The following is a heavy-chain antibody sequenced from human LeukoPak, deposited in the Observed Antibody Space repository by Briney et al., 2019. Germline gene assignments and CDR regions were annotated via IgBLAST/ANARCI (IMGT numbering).Heavy chain of an antibody. V-gene: IGHV4-34*01. CDR1: GGSFSGYY. J-gene: IGHJ6*02. CDR2: INHSGST. D-gene: IGHD6-19*01. CDR3: ARVTTTGYSSGWTYYYYYGMDV. Sequence: SETLSLTCAVYGGSFSGYYWSWIRQPPGKGLEWVGEINHSGSTSYNPSLKSRVTISIDTSKNQFSLKLSSVPAADTAVYYCARVTTTGYSSGWTYYYYYGMDVWGQGTTVTVSS.